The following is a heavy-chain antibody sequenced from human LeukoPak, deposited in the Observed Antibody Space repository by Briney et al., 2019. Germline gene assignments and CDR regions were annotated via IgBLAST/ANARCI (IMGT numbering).Heavy chain of an antibody. CDR1: GFTFSSYS. D-gene: IGHD2-2*01. V-gene: IGHV3-48*01. CDR2: ISSSSSTI. Sequence: PGGSLRLSCAASGFTFSSYSMNWVRQAPGKGLKWVSYISSSSSTIYYADSVKGRFTISRDNAKNSLYLQMNSLRAEDTAVYYCARGGVVVPAAMTSIWGQGTLVTVSS. CDR3: ARGGVVVPAAMTSI. J-gene: IGHJ4*02.